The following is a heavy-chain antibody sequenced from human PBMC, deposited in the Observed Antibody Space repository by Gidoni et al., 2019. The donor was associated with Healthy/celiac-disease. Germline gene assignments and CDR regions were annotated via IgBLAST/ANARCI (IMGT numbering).Heavy chain of an antibody. J-gene: IGHJ6*02. D-gene: IGHD3-22*01. Sequence: QVQLQQWGAGLLKPSETLSLTCAVYGGSFSGYYWSWIRQPPGKGLEWIGEINHSGSTNYNPSLKSRVTISVDTSKNQFSLKLSSVTAADTAVYYCARGELQTYYYDSSGYYSCFDVWGQGTTVTVSS. CDR2: INHSGST. V-gene: IGHV4-34*01. CDR3: ARGELQTYYYDSSGYYSCFDV. CDR1: GGSFSGYY.